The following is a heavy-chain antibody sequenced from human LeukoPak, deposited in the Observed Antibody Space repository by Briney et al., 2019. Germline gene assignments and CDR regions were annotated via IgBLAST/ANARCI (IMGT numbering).Heavy chain of an antibody. D-gene: IGHD1-26*01. CDR3: AKVPWVGTIT. CDR1: GFPLKHYA. CDR2: ISGSDGHT. V-gene: IGHV3-23*01. J-gene: IGHJ4*02. Sequence: GSLRPSFSASGFPLKHYALKWVRPGPGEGLEWLSAISGSDGHTFHADSVKGRFTLSRDNSKNTLYLQMNNLRADDTAIYYCAKVPWVGTITWGQGTLVIVSS.